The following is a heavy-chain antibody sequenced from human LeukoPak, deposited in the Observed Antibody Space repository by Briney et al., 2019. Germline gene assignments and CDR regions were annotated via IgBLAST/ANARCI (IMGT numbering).Heavy chain of an antibody. V-gene: IGHV1-2*02. CDR1: GYTFTDYV. CDR3: AKDPFDQMLPENWFDP. Sequence: ASVKVSCKASGYTFTDYVLHWVRQAPGQGLEWMGWINPNSGGTNYAQKFQGRVTMTRDTSISTAYMDLSRLRSDDTAVYYCAKDPFDQMLPENWFDPWGQGTLVTVSS. J-gene: IGHJ5*02. D-gene: IGHD2-2*01. CDR2: INPNSGGT.